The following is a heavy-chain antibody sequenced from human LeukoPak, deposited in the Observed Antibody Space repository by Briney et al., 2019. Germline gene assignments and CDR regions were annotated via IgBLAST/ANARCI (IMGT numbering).Heavy chain of an antibody. J-gene: IGHJ6*02. CDR3: ARDLEYDILTGCQYYYYGMDV. D-gene: IGHD3-9*01. CDR1: GFTFSSYG. V-gene: IGHV3-33*01. CDR2: IWYDGSNK. Sequence: GGSLRLSCAASGFTFSSYGMHWVRQAPGKGLEWVAVIWYDGSNKYYADSVKGRFTISRDNSKNTLYLQMNSLRAEDTAVYYCARDLEYDILTGCQYYYYGMDVWGQGTTVTVSS.